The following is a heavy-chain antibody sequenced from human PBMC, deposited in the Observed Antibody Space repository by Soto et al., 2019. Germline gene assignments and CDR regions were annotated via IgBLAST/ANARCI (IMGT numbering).Heavy chain of an antibody. CDR3: ARVPSGSYPYYFDY. J-gene: IGHJ4*02. CDR1: GFTVSSNY. V-gene: IGHV3-53*01. CDR2: IYSGGST. Sequence: VGSLRLSCAASGFTVSSNYMSWVCQAPGKGLEWVSVIYSGGSTYYADSVKGRFTISRDNSKNTLYLQMNSLRAEDTAVYYCARVPSGSYPYYFDYWGQGTLVTVSS. D-gene: IGHD1-26*01.